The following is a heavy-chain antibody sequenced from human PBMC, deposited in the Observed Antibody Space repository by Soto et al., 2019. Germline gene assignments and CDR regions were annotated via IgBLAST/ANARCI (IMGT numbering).Heavy chain of an antibody. CDR1: GYTFTGYY. J-gene: IGHJ5*02. Sequence: ASVKVSCKASGYTFTGYYMHWVRQAPGQGLEWMGWINPNSGGTNYAQKFQGWVTMTRDTSISTAYMELSRLRSDDTAVYYCARDSVADKFNWFDPWGQRTLVTVSS. D-gene: IGHD6-19*01. CDR2: INPNSGGT. V-gene: IGHV1-2*04. CDR3: ARDSVADKFNWFDP.